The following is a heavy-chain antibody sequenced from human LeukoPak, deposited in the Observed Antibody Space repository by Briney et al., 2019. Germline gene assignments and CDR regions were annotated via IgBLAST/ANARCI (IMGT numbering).Heavy chain of an antibody. J-gene: IGHJ5*02. CDR2: IRYDGSNK. V-gene: IGHV3-30*02. CDR1: GFTFSSYG. D-gene: IGHD1-26*01. CDR3: AKDPQAYLVGATSWFDP. Sequence: PGGSLRLSCAASGFTFSSYGMHWVRQAPGKGLEWAAFIRYDGSNKYYADSVKGRFTISRDNSKNTLYLQMNSLRAEDTAVYYCAKDPQAYLVGATSWFDPWGQGTLVTVSS.